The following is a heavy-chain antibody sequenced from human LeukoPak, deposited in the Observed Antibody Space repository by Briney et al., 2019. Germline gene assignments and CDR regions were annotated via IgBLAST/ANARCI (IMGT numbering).Heavy chain of an antibody. CDR3: ARGGIAAAGPSFDY. D-gene: IGHD6-13*01. Sequence: ASVKVSCKASGYTFSAYDMHWVRQAPGQGLEWMGRINPNSGGINYSQKFQGRVTMTRDTSISTAYMELNRLTSDDTAVYYCARGGIAAAGPSFDYWGQGTLVTVSS. CDR2: INPNSGGI. V-gene: IGHV1-2*06. J-gene: IGHJ4*02. CDR1: GYTFSAYD.